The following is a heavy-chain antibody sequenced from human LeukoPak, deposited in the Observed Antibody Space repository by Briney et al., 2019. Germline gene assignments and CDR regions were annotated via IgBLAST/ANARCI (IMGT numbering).Heavy chain of an antibody. D-gene: IGHD3-10*01. CDR2: ISSSSSYI. J-gene: IGHJ4*02. Sequence: GGSLRLSCAASGFTFSSYTMNWVRQAPGKVLEWVSSISSSSSYIYYADSMKGRFTISRDNAKNSLYLQMNSLRAEDTAVYYCARILFDSGSYYFDYWGQGTLVTVSS. V-gene: IGHV3-21*01. CDR1: GFTFSSYT. CDR3: ARILFDSGSYYFDY.